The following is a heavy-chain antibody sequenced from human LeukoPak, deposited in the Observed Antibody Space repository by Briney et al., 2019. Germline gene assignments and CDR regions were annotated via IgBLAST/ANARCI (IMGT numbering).Heavy chain of an antibody. J-gene: IGHJ5*02. CDR2: TYYRSKWYN. D-gene: IGHD3-16*01. V-gene: IGHV6-1*01. CDR1: GDSVSSNSAA. Sequence: SQTLSLTCAISGDSVSSNSAAWNWIRQSPSRGLEWLGRTYYRSKWYNDYAVSVKSRITINPDTSKNQFSLQLNSVTPEDTAVYYCARALITGYNDYVWGRPNNWFDPWGQGTLVTVSS. CDR3: ARALITGYNDYVWGRPNNWFDP.